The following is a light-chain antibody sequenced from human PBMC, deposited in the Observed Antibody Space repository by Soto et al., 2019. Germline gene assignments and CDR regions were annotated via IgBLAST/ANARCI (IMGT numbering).Light chain of an antibody. V-gene: IGKV1-39*01. CDR3: QQSYGALTWT. Sequence: LYSSVGYRVTITCRASQGISSYLAWYQQKPGKAPKLLMYAASSLQSGVPSRFSGSGSGTDFSLTISGLQPEDFATYYCQQSYGALTWTFGQGTKVDIK. CDR1: QGISSY. CDR2: AAS. J-gene: IGKJ1*01.